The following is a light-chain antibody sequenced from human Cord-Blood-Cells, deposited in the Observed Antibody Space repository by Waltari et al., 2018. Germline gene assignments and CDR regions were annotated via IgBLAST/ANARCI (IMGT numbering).Light chain of an antibody. CDR3: CSYAGSYTYV. CDR1: SSDVGGYND. V-gene: IGLV2-11*01. Sequence: QSALTQPRSVSGSPGQSVTIYCTGTSSDVGGYNDVSWYQQHPGKAPKLMIYDVSKRPSGVPDRFSGSKSGNTASLTISGLQAEDEADYYCCSYAGSYTYVFGTGTKVTVL. CDR2: DVS. J-gene: IGLJ1*01.